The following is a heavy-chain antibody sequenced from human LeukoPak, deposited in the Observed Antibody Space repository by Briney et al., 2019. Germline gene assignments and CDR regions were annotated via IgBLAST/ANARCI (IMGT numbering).Heavy chain of an antibody. D-gene: IGHD2-2*01. V-gene: IGHV3-7*01. Sequence: GGSLRLSCSASGFTFSAYWMSWVRQAPGKGLEWVANIKQEGSEKYYVDSVKGRFTISRDNAKNSLYLQMNSLRGEDTAVYYCARDTPGEESHWGQGTLVTVSS. J-gene: IGHJ4*02. CDR2: IKQEGSEK. CDR3: ARDTPGEESH. CDR1: GFTFSAYW.